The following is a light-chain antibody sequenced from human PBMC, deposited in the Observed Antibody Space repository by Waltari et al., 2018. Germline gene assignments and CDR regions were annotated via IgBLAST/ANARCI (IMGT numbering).Light chain of an antibody. CDR3: AAWDDSLSGWV. Sequence: QSVLTPPPSASGTPGQTVTISRPGSNSTTATNYACLSQQVPETAPHLLLSRNNQRPSGVPDRFSGSKSGTSASLASSGLRSEDEADYYCAAWDDSLSGWVFGGGTKLTVL. V-gene: IGLV1-47*01. CDR2: RNN. J-gene: IGLJ3*02. CDR1: NSTTATNY.